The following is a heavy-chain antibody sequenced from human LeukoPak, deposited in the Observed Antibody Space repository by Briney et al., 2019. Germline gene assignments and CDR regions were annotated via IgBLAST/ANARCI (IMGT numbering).Heavy chain of an antibody. CDR3: ARDAQEYCSSTSCSPPGFDP. CDR2: IYYSGST. CDR1: GGSISSGGYY. V-gene: IGHV4-31*03. D-gene: IGHD2-2*01. Sequence: PSETLSLTCTVSGGSISSGGYYWSWIRQHPGKGLEWIGYIYYSGSTYYNPSLKSRVTISVDTSKNQFSLKLSSVTAADTAVYYCARDAQEYCSSTSCSPPGFDPWGQGTLVTVSS. J-gene: IGHJ5*02.